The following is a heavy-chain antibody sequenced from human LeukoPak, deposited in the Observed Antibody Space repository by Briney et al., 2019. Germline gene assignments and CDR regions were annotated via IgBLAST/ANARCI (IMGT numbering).Heavy chain of an antibody. CDR3: AKDVVPADMGGWGTFDY. Sequence: GGSLRLSCAASGFTFDDYAMHWVRQAPGKGLEWVSSISSSSSYIYYADSVKGRFTISRDNSKNTLYLQMNSLRAEDTAVYYCAKDVVPADMGGWGTFDYWGQGTLVTVSS. CDR2: ISSSSSYI. D-gene: IGHD2-2*01. J-gene: IGHJ4*02. V-gene: IGHV3-21*01. CDR1: GFTFDDYA.